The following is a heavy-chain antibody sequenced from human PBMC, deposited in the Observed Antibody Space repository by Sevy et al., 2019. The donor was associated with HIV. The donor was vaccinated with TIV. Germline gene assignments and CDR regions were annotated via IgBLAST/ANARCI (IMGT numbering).Heavy chain of an antibody. CDR2: ISGSGGST. J-gene: IGHJ4*02. V-gene: IGHV3-23*01. CDR3: AGGFWSGFDY. Sequence: GGSLRLSCAASGFIFSSYVMNWVRQAPGKGLEWVSAISGSGGSTDYADSVKGRFTISRDNFKNTLYLEMNSLRVDDTAVYYCAGGFWSGFDYWGQGTLVTVSS. CDR1: GFIFSSYV. D-gene: IGHD3-3*01.